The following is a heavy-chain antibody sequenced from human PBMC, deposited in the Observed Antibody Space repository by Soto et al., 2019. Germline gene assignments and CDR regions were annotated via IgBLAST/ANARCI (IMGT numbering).Heavy chain of an antibody. J-gene: IGHJ6*02. D-gene: IGHD4-17*01. Sequence: GGSLRRSCAASGFTFSSYGMHWVRQAPGKGLEWVAVISYDGSNKYYADSVKGRFTISRDNSKNTLYLQMNSLRAEDTAVYYCAKDFEYGLVPYGMDVWGQGTTVTVSS. CDR3: AKDFEYGLVPYGMDV. V-gene: IGHV3-30*18. CDR1: GFTFSSYG. CDR2: ISYDGSNK.